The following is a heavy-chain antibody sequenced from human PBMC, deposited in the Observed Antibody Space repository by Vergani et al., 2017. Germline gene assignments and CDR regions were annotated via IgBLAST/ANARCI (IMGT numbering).Heavy chain of an antibody. J-gene: IGHJ4*02. CDR1: GFTFSSYS. CDR3: TTNEVGIRGGDFDN. CDR2: ISSSSSYI. Sequence: EVQLVESGGGLVKPGGSLRLSCAASGFTFSSYSMNWVRQAPGKGLGWVSSISSSSSYIYYADSVKGRFTISRDDSKNTLYLQMNSLKTEDTAVYYCTTNEVGIRGGDFDNWGQGTLVTVSS. D-gene: IGHD1-14*01. V-gene: IGHV3-21*03.